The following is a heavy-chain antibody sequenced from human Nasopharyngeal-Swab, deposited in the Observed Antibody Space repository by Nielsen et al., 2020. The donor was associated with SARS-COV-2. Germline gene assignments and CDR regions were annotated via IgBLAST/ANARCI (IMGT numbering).Heavy chain of an antibody. CDR2: IFPGDADT. Sequence: GGSLRLSCKGSGSIFTKYWIGWVRQLPGNGLEWMGIIFPGDADTRYSPSFQGQLTMSVDKSISTAYLQWSSLKASDTAMYYCARGFFGGGITGTVSRYYYAMDVWGQGTTVTVSS. CDR1: GSIFTKYW. CDR3: ARGFFGGGITGTVSRYYYAMDV. V-gene: IGHV5-51*01. D-gene: IGHD1-20*01. J-gene: IGHJ6*02.